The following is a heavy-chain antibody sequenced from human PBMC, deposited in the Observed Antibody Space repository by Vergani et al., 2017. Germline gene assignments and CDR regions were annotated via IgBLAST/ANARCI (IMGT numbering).Heavy chain of an antibody. CDR1: GGSFSGYY. D-gene: IGHD3-16*01. V-gene: IGHV4-34*01. CDR2: IKHSGST. CDR3: ARVRGRLLFFRGPQGAFDI. J-gene: IGHJ3*02. Sequence: QVQLQQWGAGLLKPSETLSLTCAVYGGSFSGYYWSWIRQPPGKGVEWIGEIKHSGSTNYNPSLKSRVTISVDTSKNQFSLKLSSVTAADTAVYYCARVRGRLLFFRGPQGAFDIWGQGTMVTVSS.